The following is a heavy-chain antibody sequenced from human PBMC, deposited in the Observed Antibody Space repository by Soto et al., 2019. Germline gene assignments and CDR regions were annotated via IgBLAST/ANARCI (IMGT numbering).Heavy chain of an antibody. CDR1: GFSFRSYA. D-gene: IGHD1-26*01. CDR3: ADGGRYPYY. Sequence: EVQLLESGGDLVQPGGSLRLSCAASGFSFRSYAMGWVRQAPGKGLNWVSSISAGGDGTYYADSVKGRFTISRDNSKNTVYLQLTGLRAVDTAVYYCADGGRYPYYWGPGTLVTVSS. V-gene: IGHV3-23*01. J-gene: IGHJ4*02. CDR2: ISAGGDGT.